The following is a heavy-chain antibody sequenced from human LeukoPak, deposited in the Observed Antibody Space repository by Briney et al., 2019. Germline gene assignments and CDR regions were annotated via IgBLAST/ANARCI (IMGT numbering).Heavy chain of an antibody. D-gene: IGHD3-16*01. CDR3: ARVGAPWGWFDP. V-gene: IGHV4-39*01. CDR1: GGSISSSSYY. Sequence: SETLSLTCTVAGGSISSSSYYWGWIRQPPGKGLEWIGSIYYSGSTYYNPSLKSRVTISVDTSKNQFSLKLSSVTAADTAVYYCARVGAPWGWFDPWGQGTLVTVSS. J-gene: IGHJ5*02. CDR2: IYYSGST.